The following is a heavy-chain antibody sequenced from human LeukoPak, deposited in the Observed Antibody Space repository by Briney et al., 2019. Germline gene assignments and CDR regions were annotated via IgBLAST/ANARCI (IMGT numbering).Heavy chain of an antibody. CDR1: GGSISSYY. V-gene: IGHV4-59*06. CDR2: IYYSGST. Sequence: SETLSLTCTVSGGSISSYYWSWIRQPPGKGLEWIGYIYYSGSTYYNPSLKSRVTIPVDTSKNQFSLKLSSVTAADTAVYYCARGLNTDYFDYWGQGTLVTVSS. CDR3: ARGLNTDYFDY. J-gene: IGHJ4*02.